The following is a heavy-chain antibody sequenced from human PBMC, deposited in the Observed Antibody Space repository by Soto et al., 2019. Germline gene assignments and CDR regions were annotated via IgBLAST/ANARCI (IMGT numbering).Heavy chain of an antibody. CDR1: GFSFDNYG. CDR3: AKAQYYGGTDNWFDX. D-gene: IGHD3-16*01. CDR2: IGGSGEIK. J-gene: IGHJ5*02. Sequence: GGSLRLTFVASGFSFDNYGMAWVRQAPGKGLSWVSSIGGSGEIKYYADSVKGRLNIYIENSKNKLYLEVNNLRAEDTALYYCAKAQYYGGTDNWFDXWGQGVLVTVSX. V-gene: IGHV3-23*01.